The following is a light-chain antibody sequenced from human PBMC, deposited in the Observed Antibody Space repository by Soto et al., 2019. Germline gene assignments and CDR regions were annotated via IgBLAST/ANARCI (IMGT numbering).Light chain of an antibody. Sequence: IQLTQSPSCLSATVGCRVTITFRASQGIKSDLAWYQQNPGKAPKILIYAASTLHNGVPSTFSGRGSGTEFTLTISSLQPEDFGTYYCQQFKRYPITFGPGTRLEI. CDR1: QGIKSD. V-gene: IGKV1-9*01. CDR3: QQFKRYPIT. J-gene: IGKJ5*01. CDR2: AAS.